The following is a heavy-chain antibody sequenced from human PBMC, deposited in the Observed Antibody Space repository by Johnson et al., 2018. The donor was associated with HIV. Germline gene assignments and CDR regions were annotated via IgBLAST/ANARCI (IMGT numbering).Heavy chain of an antibody. CDR1: GFTFSSYA. V-gene: IGHV3-30-3*01. J-gene: IGHJ3*02. CDR2: ISYDGSNK. D-gene: IGHD5-18*01. CDR3: ARDGGYSYGDAFDI. Sequence: QVQLVESGGGVVQPGRSLRLSCAASGFTFSSYAMHWVRQAPGKGLEWVAVISYDGSNKYYADLVQGRITISRDNSKNTLKLQMNSLRAEDTAVYYCARDGGYSYGDAFDIWGQGTMVTVSS.